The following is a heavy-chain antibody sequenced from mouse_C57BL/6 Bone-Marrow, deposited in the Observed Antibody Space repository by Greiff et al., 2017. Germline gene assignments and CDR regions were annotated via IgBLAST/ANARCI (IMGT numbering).Heavy chain of an antibody. CDR2: INPGSGGT. J-gene: IGHJ2*01. CDR1: GYAFTNYL. Sequence: VQLQQSGAELVRPGTSVKVSCKASGYAFTNYLIEWVKQRPGQGLEWIGVINPGSGGTNYNEKFKGKATLTADKSSSTAYMQLSSLTSEDSAVXFCARKFPYYYGSSLDYWGQGTTLTVSS. CDR3: ARKFPYYYGSSLDY. D-gene: IGHD1-1*01. V-gene: IGHV1-54*01.